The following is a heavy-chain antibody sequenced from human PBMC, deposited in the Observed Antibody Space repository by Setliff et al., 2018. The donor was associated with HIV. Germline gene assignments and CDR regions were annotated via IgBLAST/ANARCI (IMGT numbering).Heavy chain of an antibody. CDR1: GGSFSGYY. Sequence: SETLSLTCDVFGGSFSGYYWSWIRQPAGKRLEFIGRISVAGTINYNPSLKSRVTISLDTSKNRFSLNLRSVTASDTAVYYCARYTSKLDWFDPWGQGTLVTVSS. CDR2: ISVAGTI. V-gene: IGHV4-59*10. CDR3: ARYTSKLDWFDP. J-gene: IGHJ5*02.